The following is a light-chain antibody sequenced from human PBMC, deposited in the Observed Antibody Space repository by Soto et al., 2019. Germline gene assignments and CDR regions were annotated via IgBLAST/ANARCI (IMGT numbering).Light chain of an antibody. CDR1: SGHSSYA. Sequence: QSVLTQSPSASASLGASVKLTCTLSSGHSSYAIAWHQQQPEKGPRYLMKLNSDGSHSTGDGIPDRFSGSSSGAERYLTISSPQSEDEAYYYCQTCGTGPFVFGTGTKVTVL. J-gene: IGLJ1*01. CDR2: LNSDGSH. V-gene: IGLV4-69*01. CDR3: QTCGTGPFV.